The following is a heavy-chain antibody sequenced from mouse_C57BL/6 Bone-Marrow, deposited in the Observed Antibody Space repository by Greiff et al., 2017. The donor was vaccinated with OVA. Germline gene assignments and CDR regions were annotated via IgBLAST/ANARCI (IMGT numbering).Heavy chain of an antibody. CDR1: GYTFTSYG. J-gene: IGHJ3*01. D-gene: IGHD2-1*01. CDR3: ARSGHYGNPAWFAY. V-gene: IGHV1-81*01. Sequence: LQESGAELARPGASVKLSCKASGYTFTSYGISWVKQRTGQGLEWIGEIYPRSGNTYYNEKFKGKATLTADKSSSTAYMELRSLTSEDSAVYFCARSGHYGNPAWFAYWGQGTLVTVSA. CDR2: IYPRSGNT.